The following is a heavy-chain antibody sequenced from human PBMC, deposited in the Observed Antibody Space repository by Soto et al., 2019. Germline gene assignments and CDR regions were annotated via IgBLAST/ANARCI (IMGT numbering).Heavy chain of an antibody. CDR3: ARSRDASSGYSY. CDR2: IIPILGIA. J-gene: IGHJ4*02. Sequence: QVQLVQSGAEVKKPGSSVKVSCKASGGTFSSYTIRWVRQAPGQGLEWMGRIIPILGIANYAQKFQGRVTITADKSTSTAYMELSSLRSEDTVVYYCARSRDASSGYSYWGQGTLVTVSS. V-gene: IGHV1-69*02. CDR1: GGTFSSYT. D-gene: IGHD3-22*01.